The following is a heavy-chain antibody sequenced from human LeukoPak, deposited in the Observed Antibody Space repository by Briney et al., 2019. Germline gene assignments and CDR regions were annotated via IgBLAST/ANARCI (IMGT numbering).Heavy chain of an antibody. J-gene: IGHJ4*02. V-gene: IGHV1-2*02. CDR3: ARDGGNLWFGELF. Sequence: ASVKVSCKASGYTFTGYYMHWVRQALGQGLEWMGWINPNSGGTNYAQKFQGRVTMTRDTSISTAYMGLSRLRSDDTAVYYCARDGGNLWFGELFWGQGTLVTVSS. CDR1: GYTFTGYY. D-gene: IGHD3-10*01. CDR2: INPNSGGT.